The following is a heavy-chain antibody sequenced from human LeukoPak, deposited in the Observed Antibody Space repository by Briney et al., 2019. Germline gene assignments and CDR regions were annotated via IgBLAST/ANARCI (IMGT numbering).Heavy chain of an antibody. D-gene: IGHD5-18*01. CDR3: ARAYLDTAMVTRSPHFDY. CDR2: IYYSGST. V-gene: IGHV4-59*01. CDR1: GDSISSYY. J-gene: IGHJ4*02. Sequence: SETLSLTCTVSGDSISSYYWSWIRQPPGKGLEWIGYIYYSGSTNYNPSLKSRVAISVDTSKNQFSLKLSSVTAADTAVYYCARAYLDTAMVTRSPHFDYWGQGTLVTVSS.